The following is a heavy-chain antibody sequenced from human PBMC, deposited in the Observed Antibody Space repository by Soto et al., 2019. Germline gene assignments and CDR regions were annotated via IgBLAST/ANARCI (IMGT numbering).Heavy chain of an antibody. CDR2: INSDGSST. CDR1: GLTFSSYW. CDR3: ARGAAYSTRIDY. Sequence: EVQLVESGGGLVQPGGSLRLSCAASGLTFSSYWMHWVRQAPGKGLVWVSRINSDGSSTSYADSAKGRFTISRDNAKNTLYLHMNSLRDEDTAVYYCARGAAYSTRIDYWGQGTLVTVSS. J-gene: IGHJ4*02. D-gene: IGHD6-25*01. V-gene: IGHV3-74*01.